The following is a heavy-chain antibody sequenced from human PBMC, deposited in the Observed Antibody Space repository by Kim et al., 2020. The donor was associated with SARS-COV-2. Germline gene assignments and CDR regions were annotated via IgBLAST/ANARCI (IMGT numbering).Heavy chain of an antibody. D-gene: IGHD3-22*01. J-gene: IGHJ4*02. CDR2: IYYSGST. Sequence: SETLSLTCTVSGGSISSGGYYWSCIRPHPGKGLEWIGYIYYSGSTNYNPSLTSRVTIPVDTSKNQFSLKPSSVTAAATAMYYCARGQGLITMIVVVVGAFDYWGQGTLVTVSA. CDR1: GGSISSGGYY. CDR3: ARGQGLITMIVVVVGAFDY. V-gene: IGHV4-31*03.